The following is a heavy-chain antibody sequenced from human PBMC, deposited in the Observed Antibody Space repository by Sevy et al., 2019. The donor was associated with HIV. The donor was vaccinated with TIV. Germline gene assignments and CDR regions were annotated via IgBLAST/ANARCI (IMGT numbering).Heavy chain of an antibody. CDR3: AGKDAWGRGYS. J-gene: IGHJ4*02. CDR1: GGSITSLY. V-gene: IGHV4-59*11. Sequence: SESLSLTCTVSGGSITSLYWNWIRQPPGKGLEWIANIYYNGHSNYNPSLKSRVTLSLDTSKNQFSLRLSSVTAADTAMYYCAGKDAWGRGYSWGQGTLVTVSS. CDR2: IYYNGHS. D-gene: IGHD1-26*01.